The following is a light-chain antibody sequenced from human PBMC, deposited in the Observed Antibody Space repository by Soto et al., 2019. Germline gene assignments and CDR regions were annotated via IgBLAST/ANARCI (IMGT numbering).Light chain of an antibody. CDR2: GAS. J-gene: IGKJ5*01. V-gene: IGKV3-20*01. CDR1: QSISSSF. CDR3: QQYDNSPIT. Sequence: EVVLTKYPGILSLSPGERASLSCGASQSISSSFLAWYQQKPGQATRLLIYGASSRATGIPDRFSGTGSETDFTLTISRLEPEDSAVYYCQQYDNSPITFG.